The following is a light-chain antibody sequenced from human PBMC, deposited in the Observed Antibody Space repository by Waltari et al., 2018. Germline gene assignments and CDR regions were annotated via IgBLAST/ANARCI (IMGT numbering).Light chain of an antibody. Sequence: QSALTQPRSVSGSPGQSVNISCTGTSSDVGGYNYVSWYQQHPGKAPKLMIYDVSNRPSGVPDRFSGSKSGNTASLTISGLQAEDEADYYCCSYAGSYTLVFGGGTKLTVL. CDR3: CSYAGSYTLV. CDR1: SSDVGGYNY. V-gene: IGLV2-11*01. CDR2: DVS. J-gene: IGLJ2*01.